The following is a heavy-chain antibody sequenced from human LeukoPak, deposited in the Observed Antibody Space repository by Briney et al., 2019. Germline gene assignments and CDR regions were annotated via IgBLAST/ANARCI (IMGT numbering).Heavy chain of an antibody. CDR1: GSILTKNW. CDR2: VNSDGSAT. V-gene: IGHV3-74*01. J-gene: IGHJ4*02. D-gene: IGHD2/OR15-2a*01. CDR3: TSFYETN. Sequence: GGPLNPSCAASGSILTKNWMHWVRKAQGKGLVWASHVNSDGSATSYADSVKGRFTISRDNAKNTVYLHMNSLRVEDTAVYYCTSFYETNWGQGTLVTVSS.